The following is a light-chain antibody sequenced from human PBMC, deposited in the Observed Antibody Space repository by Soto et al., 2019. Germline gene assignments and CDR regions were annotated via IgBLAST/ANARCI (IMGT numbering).Light chain of an antibody. J-gene: IGKJ3*01. CDR3: QQSYSTPRIFT. V-gene: IGKV1-39*01. CDR2: AAS. CDR1: QSISSY. Sequence: DIQMTQSPSSLSASVGDRVTITCRASQSISSYLNWYQQKPGKAPKPLIYAASSLQSGVPSRFSGSGSGTDFTLTISSLQPEDFATYYCQQSYSTPRIFTFGPGTKVDIK.